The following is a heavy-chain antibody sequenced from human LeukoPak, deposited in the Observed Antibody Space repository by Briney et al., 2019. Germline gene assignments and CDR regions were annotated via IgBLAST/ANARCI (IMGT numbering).Heavy chain of an antibody. V-gene: IGHV3-23*01. CDR2: ISGSGGST. CDR3: AKATSGYYFFDY. Sequence: PGGSLRLSCAASGFTFSSYGMSWVRQAPGKGLEWVSAISGSGGSTYYADSVKGRLTISRDNSKNTLYLQMNSLRAEDTAVYYCAKATSGYYFFDYWGQGTLVTVSS. D-gene: IGHD3-22*01. J-gene: IGHJ4*02. CDR1: GFTFSSYG.